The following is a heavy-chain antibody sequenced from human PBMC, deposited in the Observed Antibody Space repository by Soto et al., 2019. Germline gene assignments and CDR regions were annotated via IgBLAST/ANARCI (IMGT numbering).Heavy chain of an antibody. CDR2: IYHSGST. CDR3: ARGAVAGTTFDY. D-gene: IGHD6-19*01. Sequence: QVQLQESGPGLVKPSGTLSLTCAVSGGSISSSNWWSWVRQPPGKGLEWIGEIYHSGSTNYNPSLMSLVNISVDKSKNQFSLKLSSVTAADTAVYYCARGAVAGTTFDYWGQGTLVTVSS. J-gene: IGHJ4*02. CDR1: GGSISSSNW. V-gene: IGHV4-4*02.